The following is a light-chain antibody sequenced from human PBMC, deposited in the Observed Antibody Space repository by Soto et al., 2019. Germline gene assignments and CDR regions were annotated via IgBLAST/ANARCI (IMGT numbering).Light chain of an antibody. CDR2: DAS. V-gene: IGKV1-5*01. Sequence: DIQMTQSPSTLSASVGDRVSIACRASQSISSSLAWYQQKPGKAPKLLIYDASSLESGVPSRFSGSGSGTEFTLSINSLQPQDFATYYCQQYHRYSWTFGQWTKVEIK. CDR3: QQYHRYSWT. J-gene: IGKJ1*01. CDR1: QSISSS.